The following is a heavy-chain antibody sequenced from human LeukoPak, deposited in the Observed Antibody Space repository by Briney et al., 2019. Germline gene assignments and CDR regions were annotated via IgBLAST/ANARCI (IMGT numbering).Heavy chain of an antibody. CDR3: EKLRMITMIAYDDFDI. Sequence: GGSLRLSCAASGFTFSTYAMNWVRQAPGKGLKWVSAISGSSSSTYSADSVKGRFTISRDYSKNPLYLHMNSLRAEDTAVYYCEKLRMITMIAYDDFDIWGQGTMVTVCS. V-gene: IGHV3-23*01. D-gene: IGHD3-22*01. J-gene: IGHJ3*02. CDR1: GFTFSTYA. CDR2: ISGSSSST.